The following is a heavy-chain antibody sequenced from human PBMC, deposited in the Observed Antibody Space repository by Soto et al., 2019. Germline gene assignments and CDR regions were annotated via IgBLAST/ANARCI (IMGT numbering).Heavy chain of an antibody. D-gene: IGHD3-3*01. CDR2: ISDHGGTT. Sequence: GGSLRLSGAASGFSFNTFEMSWVRQAPGRGLEWVSFISDHGGTTYYVDFVKGRFTISRDNSKNTLYLQMNSLGAEDTAVYYCAKGPNYDFWSGYLTWGQGTLVTVSS. CDR1: GFSFNTFE. J-gene: IGHJ5*02. CDR3: AKGPNYDFWSGYLT. V-gene: IGHV3-23*01.